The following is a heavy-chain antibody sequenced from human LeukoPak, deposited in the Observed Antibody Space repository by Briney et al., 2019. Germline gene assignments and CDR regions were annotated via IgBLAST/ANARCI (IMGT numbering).Heavy chain of an antibody. CDR3: ARARGSYSLDY. CDR1: GFIFSDYY. CDR2: ISSSGSTM. D-gene: IGHD1-26*01. V-gene: IGHV3-11*01. J-gene: IGHJ4*02. Sequence: GGSLRLSCAASGFIFSDYYMTWIRQAPGKGLEWVSYISSSGSTMYYADSVKGRFTISRDNAKNSLYLQMNSLRAGDTALYYCARARGSYSLDYRGQGTLVTVSS.